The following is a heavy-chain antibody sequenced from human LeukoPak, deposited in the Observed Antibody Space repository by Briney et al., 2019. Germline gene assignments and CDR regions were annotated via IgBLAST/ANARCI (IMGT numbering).Heavy chain of an antibody. CDR3: ARWGSNCSSTSCYSRFDY. CDR1: GGSISTSYYY. CDR2: INHSGST. J-gene: IGHJ4*02. V-gene: IGHV4-39*07. Sequence: SETLSLTCTVSGGSISTSYYYWGWIRQPPGKGLEWIGEINHSGSTNYNPSLKSRVTISVDTSKNQFSLKLSSVTAADTAVYYCARWGSNCSSTSCYSRFDYWGQGTLVTVSS. D-gene: IGHD2-2*01.